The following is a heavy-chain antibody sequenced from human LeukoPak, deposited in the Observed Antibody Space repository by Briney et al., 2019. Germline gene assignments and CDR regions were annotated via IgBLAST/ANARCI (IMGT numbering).Heavy chain of an antibody. CDR3: ARDLVTARPVWFDP. CDR2: INPNSGGT. CDR1: GYTFTGYY. J-gene: IGHJ5*02. D-gene: IGHD6-6*01. V-gene: IGHV1-2*02. Sequence: ASVTVSCKASGYTFTGYYMHWVRQAPGQGLEWMGWINPNSGGTNYAQKFQGRVTMTRDTSISTAYMELSRLRSDDTAVYYCARDLVTARPVWFDPWGQGTLVTVSS.